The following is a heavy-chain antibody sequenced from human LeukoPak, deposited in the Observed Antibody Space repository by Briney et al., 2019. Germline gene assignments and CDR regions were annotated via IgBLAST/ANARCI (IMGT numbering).Heavy chain of an antibody. D-gene: IGHD2-15*01. CDR2: ISGSGGSI. CDR3: AKDLYCSGGSCYVGSKGYYGMDV. J-gene: IGHJ6*02. V-gene: IGHV3-23*01. CDR1: GFTFSSYA. Sequence: PGGSLRLSCAASGFTFSSYAMSWVRQAPGKGLEWVSAISGSGGSIYYADSVKGRFTISRDNSKNTLYLQMNSLRAEDTAVYYCAKDLYCSGGSCYVGSKGYYGMDVWGQGTTVTVSS.